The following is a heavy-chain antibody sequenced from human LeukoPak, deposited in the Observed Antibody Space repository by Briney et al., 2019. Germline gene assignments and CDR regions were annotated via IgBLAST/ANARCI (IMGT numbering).Heavy chain of an antibody. J-gene: IGHJ6*02. CDR2: ISYDGSIK. D-gene: IGHD2-2*01. CDR1: GFTFRSYA. V-gene: IGHV3-30*03. CDR3: ARDWCSSTSCYVSGMDV. Sequence: GGSLRLSCAVSGFTFRSYAMHWVRQAPGKGLEWVAVISYDGSIKYYADSVKGRFTISRDNSKNTLYLQVNSLRAEDTAVYYCARDWCSSTSCYVSGMDVWGQGTTVTVSS.